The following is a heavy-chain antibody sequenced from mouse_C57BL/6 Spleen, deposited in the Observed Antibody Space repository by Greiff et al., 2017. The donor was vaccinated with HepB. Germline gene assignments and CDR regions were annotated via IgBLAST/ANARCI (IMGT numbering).Heavy chain of an antibody. D-gene: IGHD2-3*01. CDR1: GYAFSSYW. CDR2: IYPGDGVT. Sequence: VQLQQSGAELVKPGASVKISCKASGYAFSSYWMNWVKQRPGKGLEWIGQIYPGDGVTNYNGKFKGKATLTADKSSSPAYMQLSSLTSEDSAVYFCARRNDGYYPYWYFDVWGTGNTVTVSS. CDR3: ARRNDGYYPYWYFDV. V-gene: IGHV1-80*01. J-gene: IGHJ1*03.